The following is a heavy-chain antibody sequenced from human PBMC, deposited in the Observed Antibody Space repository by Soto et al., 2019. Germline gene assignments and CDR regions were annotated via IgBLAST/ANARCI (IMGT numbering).Heavy chain of an antibody. CDR3: ARDSFDYSNYVFYYYYGMDV. Sequence: PSETLSLTCTVSGGSVSSGSYYWSWIRQPPGKGLEWIGYIYYSGSTNYNPSLKSRVTISVDTSKNQFTLKLSSVTAADTAVYYCARDSFDYSNYVFYYYYGMDVWGQGTTVTVSS. V-gene: IGHV4-61*01. J-gene: IGHJ6*02. CDR1: GGSVSSGSYY. D-gene: IGHD4-4*01. CDR2: IYYSGST.